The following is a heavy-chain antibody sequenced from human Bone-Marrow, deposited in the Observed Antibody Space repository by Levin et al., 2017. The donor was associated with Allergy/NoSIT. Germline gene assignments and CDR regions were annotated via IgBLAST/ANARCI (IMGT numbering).Heavy chain of an antibody. Sequence: GESLKISCVASGFTFSKYSMTWVRQAPGKGLEWVSYITTSSSYIYYGDSVAGRFTISRDNAKNSLYLQMNSLRTEDTAVYYCARRDYYYYGMDVWGQGTTVSVSS. V-gene: IGHV3-21*01. CDR1: GFTFSKYS. CDR2: ITTSSSYI. J-gene: IGHJ6*02. CDR3: ARRDYYYYGMDV.